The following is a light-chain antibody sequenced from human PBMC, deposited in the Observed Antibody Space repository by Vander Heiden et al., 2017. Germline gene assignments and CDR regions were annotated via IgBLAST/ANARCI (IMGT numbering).Light chain of an antibody. CDR2: DDS. V-gene: IGLV3-21*02. J-gene: IGLJ2*01. Sequence: SYVVTQPPSVSVAPGQTAVITCEDNNIGIKIVHWYQQKPGRTPVLVVYDDSDRPSGIPERFSGSNSGNAATLTISRAEAGDEADYYCQVWNSSSDYRVFGGGTKLTVL. CDR1: NIGIKI. CDR3: QVWNSSSDYRV.